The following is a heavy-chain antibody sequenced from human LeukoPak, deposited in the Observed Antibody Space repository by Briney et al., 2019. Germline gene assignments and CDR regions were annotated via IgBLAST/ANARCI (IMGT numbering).Heavy chain of an antibody. D-gene: IGHD6-13*01. J-gene: IGHJ3*02. CDR3: ARARIAAAGMAFDI. CDR2: ISSSSYI. Sequence: GGSLRLSCAASGFTFSSYSMNWVRQAPGKGLEWVSSISSSSYIYYADSVKGRFTISRDNAKNSLYLQMNSLRAEDTAVYYCARARIAAAGMAFDIWGQGTMVTVSS. V-gene: IGHV3-21*01. CDR1: GFTFSSYS.